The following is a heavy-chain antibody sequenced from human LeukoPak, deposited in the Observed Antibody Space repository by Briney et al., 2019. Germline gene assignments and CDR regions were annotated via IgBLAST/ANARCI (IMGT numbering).Heavy chain of an antibody. CDR3: AKDGGEYYDSSGYSFDY. CDR1: GFTFSSYG. D-gene: IGHD3-22*01. V-gene: IGHV3-30*02. Sequence: PGGSLRLSCAASGFTFSSYGMHWVRQAPGKGLEWVAFIRYDGSNKYYADSVKGRFTISRDNPKNTLYLQMNSLRAEDTAVYYCAKDGGEYYDSSGYSFDYWGQGTLVTVSS. CDR2: IRYDGSNK. J-gene: IGHJ4*02.